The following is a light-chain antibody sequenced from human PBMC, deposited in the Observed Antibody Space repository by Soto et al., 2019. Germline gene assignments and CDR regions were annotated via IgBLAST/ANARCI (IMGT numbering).Light chain of an antibody. CDR1: HGIRNF. Sequence: DIQMTQSPSSLSASAGDRVTITCRASHGIRNFLGWYQQKPGKAPKRLIHAASSLESGVPSRVSGSGSGTEFTLTISSLQPEDFATYYCLQHDTYPFTFGQGTKVEIK. CDR3: LQHDTYPFT. J-gene: IGKJ2*01. CDR2: AAS. V-gene: IGKV1-17*01.